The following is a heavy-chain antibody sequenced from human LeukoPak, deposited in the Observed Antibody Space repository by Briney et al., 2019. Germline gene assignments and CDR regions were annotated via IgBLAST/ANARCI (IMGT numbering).Heavy chain of an antibody. Sequence: GGSLRLSCAASGFTFSNYAMSWVRQAPGKGLEWVSAISGSGGSTYYADSVKGRFTISRDNAKNSLYLQMNSLRAEDTAVYYCARFMDDILTGSHLDYWGQGTLVTVSS. V-gene: IGHV3-23*01. CDR2: ISGSGGST. J-gene: IGHJ4*02. CDR1: GFTFSNYA. D-gene: IGHD3-9*01. CDR3: ARFMDDILTGSHLDY.